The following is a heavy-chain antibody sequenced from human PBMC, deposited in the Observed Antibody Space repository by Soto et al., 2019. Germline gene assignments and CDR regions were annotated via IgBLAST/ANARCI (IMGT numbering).Heavy chain of an antibody. Sequence: QMQLQESGPGLVKPSETLSLTCAVSSASISSEQRWSWVRQPPGKGLEWIGEIHHSGSTNKNPSLKSRVTMSVDKSKNQCSLNLNSVTAADTAVYYCARSFGWYAIDQWGQGTLVTVSS. CDR2: IHHSGST. V-gene: IGHV4-4*02. D-gene: IGHD6-19*01. CDR1: SASISSEQR. J-gene: IGHJ4*02. CDR3: ARSFGWYAIDQ.